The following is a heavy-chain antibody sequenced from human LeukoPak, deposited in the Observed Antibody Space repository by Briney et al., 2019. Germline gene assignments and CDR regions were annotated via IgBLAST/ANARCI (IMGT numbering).Heavy chain of an antibody. CDR1: GFTFSSYA. CDR3: AKDRGRGQLLSFDY. CDR2: ISGSGGST. D-gene: IGHD2-2*01. V-gene: IGHV3-23*01. J-gene: IGHJ4*02. Sequence: GGSLRLSCAASGFTFSSYAMSWVRQAPGKGLEWVSAISGSGGSTYYADSVKGRFTISRDNSKNTLYLQMNSLRAADTAVYYCAKDRGRGQLLSFDYWGQGTLVTVSS.